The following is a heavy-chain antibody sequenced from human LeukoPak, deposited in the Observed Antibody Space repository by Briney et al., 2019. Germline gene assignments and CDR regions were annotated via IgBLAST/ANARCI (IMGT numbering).Heavy chain of an antibody. J-gene: IGHJ4*02. CDR1: GYTLTELS. D-gene: IGHD5-12*01. V-gene: IGHV1-24*01. CDR2: FDPEDGET. Sequence: ASVKVSCKVSGYTLTELSMHWVRQAPGKGLEWMGGFDPEDGETIYAQKFQGRVTMTEDASTDTAYMELSSLRSEDTAVYYCATAARGYSGYEVHYWGRGTLVTVSS. CDR3: ATAARGYSGYEVHY.